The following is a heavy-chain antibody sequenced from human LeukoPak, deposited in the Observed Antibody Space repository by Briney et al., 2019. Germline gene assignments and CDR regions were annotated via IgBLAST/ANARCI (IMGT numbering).Heavy chain of an antibody. CDR2: IYHSGST. CDR1: GGSISSGGYS. Sequence: SQTLSLTCAVSGGSISSGGYSWSWIRQPPGKGLEWIGYIYHSGSTYYNPSLKSRVTISVDRSKNQFSLKLSSVTAADTAVYYCARDRYYYDSSAWFDPWGQGTLVTVSP. J-gene: IGHJ5*02. CDR3: ARDRYYYDSSAWFDP. D-gene: IGHD3-22*01. V-gene: IGHV4-30-2*01.